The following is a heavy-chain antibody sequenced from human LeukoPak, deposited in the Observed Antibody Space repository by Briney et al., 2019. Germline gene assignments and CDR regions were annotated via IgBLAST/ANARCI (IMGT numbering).Heavy chain of an antibody. J-gene: IGHJ5*02. Sequence: SETLSLTCAVYGGSFGGYYWSWIRQPPGKGLEWIGEINHSGSTNYNPSLKSRVTISVDKYKKQFYLKLSAVTAADTAVYYCASITGPTSSWFDPWGQGTLVTVSS. CDR2: INHSGST. V-gene: IGHV4-34*01. D-gene: IGHD1-7*01. CDR1: GGSFGGYY. CDR3: ASITGPTSSWFDP.